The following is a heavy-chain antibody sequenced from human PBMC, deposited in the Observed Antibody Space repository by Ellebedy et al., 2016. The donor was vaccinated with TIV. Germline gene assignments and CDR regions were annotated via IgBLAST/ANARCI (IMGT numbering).Heavy chain of an antibody. D-gene: IGHD6-19*01. CDR1: GFTFDSYA. Sequence: PGGSLRLSCVASGFTFDSYAMHWVRQAPGKGLEWVAVISHDRSSQSFADSVKGRFTVSRDNSMNTVYLEMNSLRAEDTALYYCARDLDKSSGWYGGDAYWGQGTQVTVSS. V-gene: IGHV3-30-3*01. J-gene: IGHJ4*02. CDR2: ISHDRSSQ. CDR3: ARDLDKSSGWYGGDAY.